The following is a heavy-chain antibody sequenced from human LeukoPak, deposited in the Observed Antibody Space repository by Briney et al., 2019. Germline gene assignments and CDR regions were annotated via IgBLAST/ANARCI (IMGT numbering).Heavy chain of an antibody. D-gene: IGHD6-19*01. CDR2: IYYSGST. CDR3: ARGSLEIAVAGNLVNDY. J-gene: IGHJ4*02. CDR1: GGSISSGDYY. V-gene: IGHV4-30-4*01. Sequence: SETLSLTCTVSGGSISSGDYYWSWIRQPPGKGLEWIGYIYYSGSTYYNPSLKSRVTISVDTSKNQFSLKLSSVTAADTAVYYCARGSLEIAVAGNLVNDYWGQGTLVTVSS.